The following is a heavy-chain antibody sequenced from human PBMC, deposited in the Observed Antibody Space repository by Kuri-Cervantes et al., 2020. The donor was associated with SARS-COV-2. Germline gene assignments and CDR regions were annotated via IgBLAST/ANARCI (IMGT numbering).Heavy chain of an antibody. J-gene: IGHJ4*02. V-gene: IGHV4-34*12. D-gene: IGHD5-24*01. Sequence: SETLSLTCGVSGASFGNYHWSWVRQPPGKGLEWIGDIIYSGSTSYSSSLKSRVTISVDPSKNQFSLKLSSVTAADTAVYYCARHVGGRRDGYNSPLSYFDYWGQGTLVTVSS. CDR1: GASFGNYH. CDR2: IIYSGST. CDR3: ARHVGGRRDGYNSPLSYFDY.